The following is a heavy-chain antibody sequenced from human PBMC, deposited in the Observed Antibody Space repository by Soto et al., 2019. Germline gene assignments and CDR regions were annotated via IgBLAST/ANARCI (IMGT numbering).Heavy chain of an antibody. D-gene: IGHD2-15*01. Sequence: SETLSLTCTVSGGSISSSSYYWGWIRQPPGKGLGWIGSSSYSGSTYYNPSLKSRVTIAVDTSKNQFSLKLSSVTAADTAVYYCGRHRMASEYWAQGTLVTVSS. CDR3: GRHRMASEY. J-gene: IGHJ4*02. CDR1: GGSISSSSYY. CDR2: SSYSGST. V-gene: IGHV4-39*01.